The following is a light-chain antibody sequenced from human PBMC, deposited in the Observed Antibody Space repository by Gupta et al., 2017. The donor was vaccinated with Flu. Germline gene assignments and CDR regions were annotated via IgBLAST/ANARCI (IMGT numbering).Light chain of an antibody. CDR3: QQHVGYPTT. Sequence: DIQMTQSPSSLSASVGDRVTMTCRASQDITNSLAWFQQKPGKAPKSLIYGASSLESGVPSRFSGGGYGTDFNLTISSVEPEDFATFYCQQHVGYPTTFGQGTRLEIK. J-gene: IGKJ5*01. CDR1: QDITNS. V-gene: IGKV1-16*01. CDR2: GAS.